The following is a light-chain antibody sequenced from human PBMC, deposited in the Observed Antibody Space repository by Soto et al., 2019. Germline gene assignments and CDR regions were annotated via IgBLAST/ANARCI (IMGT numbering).Light chain of an antibody. CDR2: AVS. CDR1: QSISNF. CDR3: QQRYSTAKT. Sequence: DIPMTQSPSSLSASVGARVTITCRASQSISNFLNWYQQMPGKAPKLLIYAVSNLESGVPSRFSGSGSGTEFTLTISSLQRDDFATYYCQQRYSTAKTFGQGTKLEIK. J-gene: IGKJ1*01. V-gene: IGKV1-39*01.